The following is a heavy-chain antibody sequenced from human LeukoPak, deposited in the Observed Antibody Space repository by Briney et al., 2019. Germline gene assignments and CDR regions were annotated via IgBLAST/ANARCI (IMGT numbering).Heavy chain of an antibody. V-gene: IGHV6-1*01. CDR3: ARVGKRMAAAGDYYFYMDV. Sequence: SQTLSLTCAISGDSVSSNSAAWSWIRQSPSRGLEWLGRTYYRSKWYNDYAVSVKSRITINSDTSKNHFSLQLNSVTPEDTAVYYCARVGKRMAAAGDYYFYMDVWGKGTTVTIPS. D-gene: IGHD6-13*01. CDR1: GDSVSSNSAA. J-gene: IGHJ6*03. CDR2: TYYRSKWYN.